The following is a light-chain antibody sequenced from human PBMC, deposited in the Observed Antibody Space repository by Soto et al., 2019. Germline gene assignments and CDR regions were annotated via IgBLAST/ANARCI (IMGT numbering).Light chain of an antibody. CDR1: SSNIGNNY. CDR3: ATWDGSLPGEV. CDR2: DNN. Sequence: QSALPQSPSVSAAPGQKVTISCSGSSSNIGNNYVSWYQQLPGTAPKLLIYDNNKRPSGIPDRFSGSKSGTSGTLDITGLQTGDEADYYCATWDGSLPGEVFGGGTQLTVL. V-gene: IGLV1-51*01. J-gene: IGLJ2*01.